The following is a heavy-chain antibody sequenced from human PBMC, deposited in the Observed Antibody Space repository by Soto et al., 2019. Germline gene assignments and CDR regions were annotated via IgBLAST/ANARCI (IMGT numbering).Heavy chain of an antibody. Sequence: GGSLRLSCAASGFTFRSYPMSWVRQALGKGLEWVSAISGTGDSTYYAESVKGRFIISRDNSKNTLFLQMNSLRVEDTAVYYCAKDPYASAGATGPYAMDVWGQGTTVTVS. CDR1: GFTFRSYP. V-gene: IGHV3-23*01. D-gene: IGHD6-13*01. J-gene: IGHJ6*02. CDR2: ISGTGDST. CDR3: AKDPYASAGATGPYAMDV.